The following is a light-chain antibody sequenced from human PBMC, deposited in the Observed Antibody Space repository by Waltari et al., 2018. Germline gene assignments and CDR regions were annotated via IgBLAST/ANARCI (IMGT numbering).Light chain of an antibody. V-gene: IGKV1-9*01. CDR3: QQLNIYPHT. Sequence: DIQLTQSPSFLSASVGDRVTITCRASQGLSSYLDWYQQRPGTAPKLLISAASTLQSGVPSRFSGSGSGTEFTLTISSLQPEDFATYYCQQLNIYPHTFGQWTKLEI. CDR1: QGLSSY. J-gene: IGKJ2*01. CDR2: AAS.